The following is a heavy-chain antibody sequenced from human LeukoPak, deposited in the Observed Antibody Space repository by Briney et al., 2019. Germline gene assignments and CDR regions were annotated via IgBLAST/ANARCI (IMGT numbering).Heavy chain of an antibody. D-gene: IGHD3-10*01. CDR3: ARDLTYYGSGRVYYYYMDV. J-gene: IGHJ6*03. Sequence: PGGSLRLSCAASGFTFSSYEMNWVRQAPGKGLEWVSYISSSGSTIYYADSVKGRFTISRDNAKNSLYLQMNSLRAEDTAVYYCARDLTYYGSGRVYYYYMDVWGKGTTVIISS. CDR2: ISSSGSTI. CDR1: GFTFSSYE. V-gene: IGHV3-48*03.